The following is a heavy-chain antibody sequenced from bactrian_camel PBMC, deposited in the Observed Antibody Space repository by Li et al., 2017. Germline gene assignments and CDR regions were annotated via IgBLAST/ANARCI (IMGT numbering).Heavy chain of an antibody. Sequence: HVQLVESGGGSVQPGGSLRLSCDASGYTYSSNCMGWFRQAPGKAPEGVAVLWIGGAQTQYPDSVKGRFTITRDYDKDLVYLQMNDLKPEDTAMYYCAADQLYGGGCRDALTFAYRGQGTQVTVS. CDR3: AADQLYGGGCRDALTFAY. J-gene: IGHJ4*01. V-gene: IGHV3S6*01. D-gene: IGHD6*01. CDR1: GYTYSSNC. CDR2: LWIGGAQT.